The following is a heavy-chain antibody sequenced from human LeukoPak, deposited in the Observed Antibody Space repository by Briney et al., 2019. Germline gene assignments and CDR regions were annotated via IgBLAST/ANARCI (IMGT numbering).Heavy chain of an antibody. D-gene: IGHD6-19*01. V-gene: IGHV3-23*01. J-gene: IGHJ6*02. Sequence: GGSLRLSCAASGFTFSSYAMSWVRQAPGKGLEWVSAISGSGGSTYYADSVKGRFTISRDNSKNTLYLQMNSVRAEDTALYCCAKDYSSRNYYGMDVWGQGTTVTVS. CDR3: AKDYSSRNYYGMDV. CDR2: ISGSGGST. CDR1: GFTFSSYA.